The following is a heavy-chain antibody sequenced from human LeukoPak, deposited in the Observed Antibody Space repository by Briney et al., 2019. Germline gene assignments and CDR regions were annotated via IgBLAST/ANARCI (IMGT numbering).Heavy chain of an antibody. Sequence: PGGSLRLSCAASGFTFSSFTMTWVRQAPGKGLEWVSSISGSGDRTYYADSVKGRFTITRDNSRNTLYLQMDSVRAEDTAVDFCAKDHGVAMAGMYSWGQGTLVTVSS. J-gene: IGHJ4*02. D-gene: IGHD6-19*01. V-gene: IGHV3-23*01. CDR2: ISGSGDRT. CDR3: AKDHGVAMAGMYS. CDR1: GFTFSSFT.